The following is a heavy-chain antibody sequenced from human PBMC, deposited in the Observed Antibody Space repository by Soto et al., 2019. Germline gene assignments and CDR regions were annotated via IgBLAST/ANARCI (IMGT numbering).Heavy chain of an antibody. CDR3: ARADYYDTSGTYYFDY. Sequence: ASVKVSCKASGYTFTGYYMHWVRQAPGQGLEWMGWINPNSGGTNYAQKFQGWVTMTRDTSISTAYMELSRLRSDDTAVYYCARADYYDTSGTYYFDYWGQGTPVTVSS. D-gene: IGHD3-22*01. CDR2: INPNSGGT. J-gene: IGHJ4*02. CDR1: GYTFTGYY. V-gene: IGHV1-2*04.